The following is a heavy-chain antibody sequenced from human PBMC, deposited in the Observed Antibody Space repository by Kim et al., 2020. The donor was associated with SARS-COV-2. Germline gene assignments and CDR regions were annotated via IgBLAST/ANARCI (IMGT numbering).Heavy chain of an antibody. CDR2: IYYSGST. CDR1: GGSISSYY. J-gene: IGHJ3*02. V-gene: IGHV4-59*01. D-gene: IGHD3-22*01. Sequence: SETLSLTCTVSGGSISSYYWSWIRQPPGKGLEWIGYIYYSGSTNYNPSLKSRVTISVDTSKNNFSLKRSSVTAADTAVYYCARDQTYYYYSSGYPVRAFGIWGQGTMVTVSS. CDR3: ARDQTYYYYSSGYPVRAFGI.